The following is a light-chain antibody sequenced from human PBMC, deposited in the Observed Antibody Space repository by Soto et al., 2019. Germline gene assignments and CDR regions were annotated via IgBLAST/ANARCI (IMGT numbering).Light chain of an antibody. J-gene: IGLJ2*01. CDR1: SSDIGYYNY. Sequence: QSALTQPASVSGSPGQSITISCTGTSSDIGYYNYVSWYQQHPGKAPKIMIYGVSNRPSGVSNRFSGSKSDNTASLTISGLQAEDEADYYCSSYTRSSTRIFGGGTKLTV. CDR2: GVS. CDR3: SSYTRSSTRI. V-gene: IGLV2-14*03.